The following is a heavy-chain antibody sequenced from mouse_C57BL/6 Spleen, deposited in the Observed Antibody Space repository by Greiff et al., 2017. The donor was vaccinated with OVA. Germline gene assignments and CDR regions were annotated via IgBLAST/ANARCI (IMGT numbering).Heavy chain of an antibody. CDR3: AREITTVVDLYWYFDV. J-gene: IGHJ1*03. CDR1: GYTFTSYG. D-gene: IGHD1-1*01. Sequence: QVQLKESGAELARPGASVKLSCKASGYTFTSYGISWVKQRTGQGLEWIGEIYPRSGNTYYNEKFKGKATLTADKSSSTAYMELRSLTSEDSAVYFCAREITTVVDLYWYFDVWGTGTTVTVSA. V-gene: IGHV1-81*01. CDR2: IYPRSGNT.